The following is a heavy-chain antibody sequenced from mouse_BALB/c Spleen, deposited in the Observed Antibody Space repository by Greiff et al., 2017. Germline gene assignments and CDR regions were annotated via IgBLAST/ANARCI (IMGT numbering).Heavy chain of an antibody. Sequence: QVQLKQSGAELARPGASVKLSCKASGYTFTSYWMQWVKQRPGQGLEWIGAIYPGDGDTRYTQKFKGKATLTADKSSSTAYMQLSSLASEDSAVYYCARDYGSSYEAMDYWGQGTSVTVSS. CDR2: IYPGDGDT. D-gene: IGHD1-1*01. V-gene: IGHV1-87*01. CDR1: GYTFTSYW. CDR3: ARDYGSSYEAMDY. J-gene: IGHJ4*01.